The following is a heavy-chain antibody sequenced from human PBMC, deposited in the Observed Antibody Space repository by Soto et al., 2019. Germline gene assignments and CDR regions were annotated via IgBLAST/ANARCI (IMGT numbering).Heavy chain of an antibody. D-gene: IGHD3-22*01. CDR3: ARAGSYYDSSAAFDY. CDR2: INAGNGNT. J-gene: IGHJ4*02. CDR1: GYTFTSYA. V-gene: IGHV1-3*01. Sequence: ASVKVSCKASGYTFTSYAMHWVRQAPGQRLEWMGWINAGNGNTKYSQKFRGRVTITRDTSASTAYMELSSLRSEDTAVYYCARAGSYYDSSAAFDYWGQGTLVTVSS.